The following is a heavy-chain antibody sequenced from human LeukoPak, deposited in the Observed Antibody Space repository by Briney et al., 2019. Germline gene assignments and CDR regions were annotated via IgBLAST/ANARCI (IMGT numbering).Heavy chain of an antibody. J-gene: IGHJ4*02. D-gene: IGHD3-10*01. CDR1: GGSISSYY. CDR2: INHSGST. CDR3: ARGGGGWFVDY. Sequence: SEMLSLTCTVSGGSISSYYWSWIRQPPGKGLEWIGEINHSGSTNYNPSLKSRVTISVDTSKNQFSLKLSSVTAADTAVYYCARGGGGWFVDYWGQGTLVTVSS. V-gene: IGHV4-34*01.